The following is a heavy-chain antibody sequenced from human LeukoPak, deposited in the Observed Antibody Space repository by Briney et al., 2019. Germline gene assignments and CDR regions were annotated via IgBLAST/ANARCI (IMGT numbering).Heavy chain of an antibody. CDR1: GGSISSGGYY. CDR2: IYYSGST. V-gene: IGHV4-31*03. D-gene: IGHD3-16*01. J-gene: IGHJ5*02. CDR3: ARGAGGWFDP. Sequence: SQTLSLTCTVSGGSISSGGYYWSWIRQHPGRGLEWIGYIYYSGSTYYNPSLKSRVTISVDTSKNQFSLKLSSVTAADTAVYYCARGAGGWFDPWGQGTRVTVSS.